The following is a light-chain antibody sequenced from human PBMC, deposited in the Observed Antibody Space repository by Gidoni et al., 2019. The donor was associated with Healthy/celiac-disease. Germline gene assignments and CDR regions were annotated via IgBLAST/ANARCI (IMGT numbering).Light chain of an antibody. Sequence: MVLTQSPATLSLSPGETATPSCRASQSVRSYLAWYQQKPGQAPRLLIYDAANRATGIPARFRGSGSGTDFTLTISSLEPQDFAVYYCQQRSNWLTFGGGTKVEI. CDR3: QQRSNWLT. CDR1: QSVRSY. J-gene: IGKJ4*01. V-gene: IGKV3-11*01. CDR2: DAA.